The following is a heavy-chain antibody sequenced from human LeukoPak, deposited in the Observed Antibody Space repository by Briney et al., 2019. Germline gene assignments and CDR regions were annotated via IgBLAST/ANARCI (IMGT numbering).Heavy chain of an antibody. CDR3: ASKWGRECSGGSCYHAFDI. CDR1: GGTFSSYA. Sequence: ASVKVSCKASGGTFSSYAISWVRQAPGQGLEWMGGIIPIFGTANYAQKFQGRVTITADKSTSTAYVELSSLRSEDTAVYYCASKWGRECSGGSCYHAFDIWGQGTMVTVSS. CDR2: IIPIFGTA. D-gene: IGHD2-15*01. V-gene: IGHV1-69*06. J-gene: IGHJ3*02.